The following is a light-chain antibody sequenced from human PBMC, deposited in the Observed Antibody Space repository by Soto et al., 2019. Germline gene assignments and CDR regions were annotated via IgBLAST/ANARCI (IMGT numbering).Light chain of an antibody. Sequence: EIVMTQSPATLSVSPGERATLSCRASQRGSSNLAGYQQKPGRAPRVLIYGASTRATGIPARFSGSGSGTQFTITISSLQSEDFAVYYCQQYNNWPLTFGAGTKVDIK. V-gene: IGKV3-15*01. CDR1: QRGSSN. CDR3: QQYNNWPLT. CDR2: GAS. J-gene: IGKJ4*01.